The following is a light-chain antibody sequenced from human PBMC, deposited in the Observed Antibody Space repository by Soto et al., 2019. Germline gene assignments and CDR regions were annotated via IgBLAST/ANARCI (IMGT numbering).Light chain of an antibody. CDR1: SSDIGGYKY. V-gene: IGLV2-14*01. Sequence: ALTHPASVSGSLGQSVTISCTGTSSDIGGYKYVSWYQQHPGKAPKLIIFEVSNRPSGVSDRFSGSNSGNTASLTISGLQAEDEADYYCTSYSRYRVLVFGGGTKVTVL. CDR3: TSYSRYRVLV. J-gene: IGLJ3*02. CDR2: EVS.